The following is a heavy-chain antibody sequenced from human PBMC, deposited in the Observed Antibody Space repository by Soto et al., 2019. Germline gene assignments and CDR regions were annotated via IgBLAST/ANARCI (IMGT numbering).Heavy chain of an antibody. CDR2: INSDGTRT. CDR1: GFSFSSYW. D-gene: IGHD4-17*01. CDR3: ARVGYGDYHFEQ. J-gene: IGHJ4*02. Sequence: EVQLVESGGGLVQPGGSLRLSCAASGFSFSSYWMHWVRQGPGKGLVWVSRINSDGTRTSYADSVKDRCTISRDNAKSTLYLQMNSLRAEDTAVYYCARVGYGDYHFEQWGQGALVTVYS. V-gene: IGHV3-74*01.